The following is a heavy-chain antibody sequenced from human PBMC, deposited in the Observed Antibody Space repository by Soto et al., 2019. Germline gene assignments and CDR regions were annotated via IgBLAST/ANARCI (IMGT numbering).Heavy chain of an antibody. CDR2: IYYSGTT. J-gene: IGHJ4*02. CDR1: GGSISSYY. CDR3: AIGASGDNY. V-gene: IGHV4-59*01. D-gene: IGHD2-15*01. Sequence: SETLSLTCTVSGGSISSYYWSWIRQPPGKGLEWIGYIYYSGTTNYNPSLKSRVTISVDTSKNQFSLKLSSVTAADTAVYYCAIGASGDNYWGQGTLVTVSS.